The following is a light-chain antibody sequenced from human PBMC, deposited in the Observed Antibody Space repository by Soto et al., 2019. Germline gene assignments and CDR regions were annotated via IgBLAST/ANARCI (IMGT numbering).Light chain of an antibody. CDR1: SSDVGSYNL. J-gene: IGLJ2*01. V-gene: IGLV2-23*02. CDR3: CSYAGSSTFVV. CDR2: DVS. Sequence: QSALTQPASVSGSPGQSITISCTGTSSDVGSYNLVSWYQQHPGKAPKLMIYDVSKRPSGVSNRFSGPKSGNTASLTISGLQAEDEADYYCCSYAGSSTFVVFGGGTKVTVL.